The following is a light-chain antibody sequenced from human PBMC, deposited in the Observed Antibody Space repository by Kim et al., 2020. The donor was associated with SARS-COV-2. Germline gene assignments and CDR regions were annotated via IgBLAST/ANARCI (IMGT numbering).Light chain of an antibody. CDR2: GKN. CDR1: SLRKYY. V-gene: IGLV3-19*01. Sequence: SSELTQDPAVSVALGQTVRITCQGDSLRKYYASWYQQKPGQAPLLVIYGKNNRPSGIPNRFSGSSSGNTASLTITRAHAEDEADYYCNSRDSSGNHWVFG. CDR3: NSRDSSGNHWV. J-gene: IGLJ3*02.